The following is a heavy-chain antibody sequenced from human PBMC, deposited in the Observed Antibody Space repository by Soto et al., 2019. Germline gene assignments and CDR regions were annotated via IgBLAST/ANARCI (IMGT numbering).Heavy chain of an antibody. J-gene: IGHJ4*02. CDR2: IIPIFGTA. CDR1: GGTFSSYA. Sequence: SVKVSCKASGGTFSSYAISWVRQAPGQGLEWMGGIIPIFGTANYAQKFQGRVTITADEYTSTAYMELSSLRSEDTAVYYCAVTMVRGSLRGYLDYWGQGTLVTVSS. D-gene: IGHD3-10*01. V-gene: IGHV1-69*13. CDR3: AVTMVRGSLRGYLDY.